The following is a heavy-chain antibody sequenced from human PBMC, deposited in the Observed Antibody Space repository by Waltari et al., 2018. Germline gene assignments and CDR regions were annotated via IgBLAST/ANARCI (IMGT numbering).Heavy chain of an antibody. D-gene: IGHD3-16*01. V-gene: IGHV4-30-2*01. J-gene: IGHJ5*02. CDR3: ASQHYDYIWGSAWFDP. Sequence: QLQLQESGSGLVKPSQTLSLTCAVSGGSISSGGYSWSWIRQPPGKGLEWIGYIYHRGRPYYNPPLKVRLTRSVDRSKNQFSLKLSSVTAADTAVYYCASQHYDYIWGSAWFDPWGQGTLVTVSS. CDR2: IYHRGRP. CDR1: GGSISSGGYS.